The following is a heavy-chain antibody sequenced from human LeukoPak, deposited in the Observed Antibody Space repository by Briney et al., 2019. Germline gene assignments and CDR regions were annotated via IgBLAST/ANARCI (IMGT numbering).Heavy chain of an antibody. D-gene: IGHD4-17*01. V-gene: IGHV3-23*01. CDR2: ISGSGGGT. CDR1: GFPFSTYA. J-gene: IGHJ4*02. CDR3: AKGGVYGDYYFDY. Sequence: PGGSLRLSCAASGFPFSTYAMSWVRQAPGKGLEWVSVISGSGGGTYYADSVKGRFTISGDNPKNTVYLQMNSLRAEDTALYYCAKGGVYGDYYFDYWGQGTLVTVSS.